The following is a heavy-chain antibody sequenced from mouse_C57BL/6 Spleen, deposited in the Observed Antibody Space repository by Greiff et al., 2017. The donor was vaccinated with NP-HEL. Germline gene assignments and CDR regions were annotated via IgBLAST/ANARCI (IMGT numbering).Heavy chain of an antibody. V-gene: IGHV2-2*01. D-gene: IGHD2-5*01. CDR3: ARRGDSNPYFDY. J-gene: IGHJ2*01. CDR2: IWSGGST. Sequence: VQLQESGPGLVQPSQSLSITCTVSGFSLTSYGVHWVRQSPGKGLEWLGVIWSGGSTDYNAAFISRLSISKDKSKTQVFFKMNSLQADDTAIYYCARRGDSNPYFDYWGQGTTLTVSS. CDR1: GFSLTSYG.